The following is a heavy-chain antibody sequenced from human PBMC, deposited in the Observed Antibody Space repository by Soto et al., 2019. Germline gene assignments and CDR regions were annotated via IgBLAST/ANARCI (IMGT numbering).Heavy chain of an antibody. CDR3: ARAPETPSILGVALPYFFDY. CDR1: GDSISYYY. CDR2: VYYDGSI. Sequence: SETLSLTCTVSGDSISYYYWSWIRQPPGKGLEWIGYVYYDGSINYNPSLKSRVTMSIDTSKNQFSLKLSSVIAADTAVYYCARAPETPSILGVALPYFFDYWGQGALVTVSS. V-gene: IGHV4-59*01. D-gene: IGHD3-3*01. J-gene: IGHJ4*02.